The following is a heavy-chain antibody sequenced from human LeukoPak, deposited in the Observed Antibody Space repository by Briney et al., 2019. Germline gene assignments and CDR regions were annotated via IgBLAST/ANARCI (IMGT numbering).Heavy chain of an antibody. Sequence: GGSLRLSCAASGFTFSSYWMSWVRQAPGKGREWVANIKEDGTEKYYVESVKGRFTISRDNANNSLYPQMNRLRAEDTATYYCARPHCSGCSCYGFFDYWGQGTLVTVSS. D-gene: IGHD2-15*01. CDR3: ARPHCSGCSCYGFFDY. CDR2: IKEDGTEK. V-gene: IGHV3-7*01. J-gene: IGHJ4*02. CDR1: GFTFSSYW.